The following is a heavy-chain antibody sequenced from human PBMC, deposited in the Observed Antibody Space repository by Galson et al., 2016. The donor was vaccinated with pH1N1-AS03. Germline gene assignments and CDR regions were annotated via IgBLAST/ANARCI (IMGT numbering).Heavy chain of an antibody. Sequence: SLRLSCAASGFTFSGYWMTWVRQAPGKGLQWVANIKQDGSEKYYVDSVKGRFTISRDNAKNTVYLEMINLRADDTAVYYCSGGRYHTLDVWGQGTTVTVS. J-gene: IGHJ6*02. CDR2: IKQDGSEK. V-gene: IGHV3-7*01. CDR3: SGGRYHTLDV. D-gene: IGHD1-26*01. CDR1: GFTFSGYW.